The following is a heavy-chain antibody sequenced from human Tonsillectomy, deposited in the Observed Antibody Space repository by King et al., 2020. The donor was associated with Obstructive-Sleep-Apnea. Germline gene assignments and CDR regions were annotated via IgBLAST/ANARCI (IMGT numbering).Heavy chain of an antibody. CDR1: GVSISRSSYY. D-gene: IGHD4-11*01. CDR3: ARDGDSNSFDY. V-gene: IGHV4-39*07. CDR2: IYHSGST. J-gene: IGHJ4*02. Sequence: LQLQESGPGLVKPSETLSLTCTVSGVSISRSSYYWGWIRQPPGKGLECIGRIYHSGSTYYNPSLKSRVTIPVDTSKNQFSLKLSSVTAADTAVYYCARDGDSNSFDYWGQGTLVTVSS.